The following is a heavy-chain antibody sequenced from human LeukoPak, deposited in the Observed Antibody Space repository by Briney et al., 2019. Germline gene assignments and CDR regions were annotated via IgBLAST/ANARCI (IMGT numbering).Heavy chain of an antibody. J-gene: IGHJ4*02. CDR1: GFTFSSYS. Sequence: GGSLRLSCAASGFTFSSYSMNWVRQAPGKGLEWVGRIKSKTDGGTTDYAAPVKGRFTISRDDSKNTLYLQMNSLKTEDTAVYYCTTTSDYGDHKRWGQGTLVTVSS. CDR2: IKSKTDGGTT. CDR3: TTTSDYGDHKR. D-gene: IGHD4-17*01. V-gene: IGHV3-15*01.